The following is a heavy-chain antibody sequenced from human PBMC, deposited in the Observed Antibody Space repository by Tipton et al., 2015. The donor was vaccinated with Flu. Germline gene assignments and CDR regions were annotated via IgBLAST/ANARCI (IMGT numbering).Heavy chain of an antibody. CDR2: ISYDGSNK. J-gene: IGHJ1*01. CDR3: ATQKYFQH. Sequence: RSLRLSCAASGFTFSSYAMHWVRQAPGKGLEWVAVISYDGSNKYYADSVKGRFTISRDNSKNTLYLQMNSLRAEDTAVYYCATQKYFQHWGQGTLVTVSS. V-gene: IGHV3-30*01. CDR1: GFTFSSYA.